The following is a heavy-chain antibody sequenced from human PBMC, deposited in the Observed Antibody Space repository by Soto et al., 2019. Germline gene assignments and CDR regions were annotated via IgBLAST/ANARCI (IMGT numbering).Heavy chain of an antibody. Sequence: QVQLVQSGAEVKKPGSSVKVSCKASGGTFSSYAISWVRQAPGQGLEWMGGIIPIFGTANYAQKFQGRVTITADEATSTAYMELSSLRSEDTAVYYCARDLHYGDYWGGWFDPWGQGTLVTVSS. CDR2: IIPIFGTA. V-gene: IGHV1-69*01. CDR3: ARDLHYGDYWGGWFDP. CDR1: GGTFSSYA. D-gene: IGHD4-17*01. J-gene: IGHJ5*02.